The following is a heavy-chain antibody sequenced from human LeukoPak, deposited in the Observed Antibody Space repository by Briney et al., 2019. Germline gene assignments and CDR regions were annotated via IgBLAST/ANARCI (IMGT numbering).Heavy chain of an antibody. CDR3: ARIEAAEDY. J-gene: IGHJ4*02. CDR2: INHDGNEK. CDR1: GFPFSRYW. V-gene: IGHV3-7*04. Sequence: GGSLRLSCAASGFPFSRYWMSWVRQAPGKGLEWVANINHDGNEKHYVDSVKGRFTMSRDNAKNSLYLQMNGLRAEDTAVYYCARIEAAEDYWGQGTLVTVSS. D-gene: IGHD6-13*01.